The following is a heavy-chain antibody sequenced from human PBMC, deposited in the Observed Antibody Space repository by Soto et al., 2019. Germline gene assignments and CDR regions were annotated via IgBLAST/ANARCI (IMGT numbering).Heavy chain of an antibody. D-gene: IGHD1-1*01. Sequence: GASVKVSCKASGGTFSSYAISWVRQAPGQGLEWMGGIIPIFGTANSAQKFQGRVTITADKSTSTAYMEVSSLRSEDTAVYYCASSLMRRWEHYYYYGMDVWGQGTTVTVSS. CDR2: IIPIFGTA. CDR1: GGTFSSYA. CDR3: ASSLMRRWEHYYYYGMDV. V-gene: IGHV1-69*06. J-gene: IGHJ6*02.